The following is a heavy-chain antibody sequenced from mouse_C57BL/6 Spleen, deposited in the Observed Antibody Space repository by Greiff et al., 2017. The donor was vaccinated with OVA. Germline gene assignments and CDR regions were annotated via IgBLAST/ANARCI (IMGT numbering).Heavy chain of an antibody. V-gene: IGHV3-6*01. J-gene: IGHJ4*01. CDR3: ARRYYGSLDY. CDR2: LSYDGSN. D-gene: IGHD1-1*01. Sequence: VQLKESGPGLVKPSQSLSLTCSVTGYSITSGYYWNWIRQFPGNKLEWMGYLSYDGSNNYNPSLKNRISITRDTSKNQLFLKLNSVTTEDTATYYCARRYYGSLDYWGQGTSVTVSS. CDR1: GYSITSGYY.